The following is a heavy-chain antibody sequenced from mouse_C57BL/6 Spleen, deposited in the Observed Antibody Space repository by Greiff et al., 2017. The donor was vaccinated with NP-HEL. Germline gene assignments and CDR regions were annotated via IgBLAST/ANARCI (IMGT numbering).Heavy chain of an antibody. D-gene: IGHD1-1*01. Sequence: QVQLQQPGAELVRPGTSVKLSCKASGYTFTSYWMHWVKQRPGRGLEWIGVIDPSDSYTNYNQKFKGKATLTVDTSSSTAYMQLSSLTSEDSAVYYCASIPTTVVATRYFDVWGTGTTVTVSS. CDR1: GYTFTSYW. CDR2: IDPSDSYT. V-gene: IGHV1-59*01. J-gene: IGHJ1*03. CDR3: ASIPTTVVATRYFDV.